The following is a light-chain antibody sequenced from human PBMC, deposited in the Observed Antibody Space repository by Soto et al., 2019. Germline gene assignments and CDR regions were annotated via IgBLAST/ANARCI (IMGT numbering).Light chain of an antibody. CDR2: KAS. J-gene: IGKJ1*01. Sequence: GGRVTITCRASQSISSWLAWYQQKPGKAPKLLIYKASSLESGVPSRFSGSGSGTEFTLTISSLQNDDFETYYCQQYNSYWTFGQGTKVDIK. V-gene: IGKV1-5*03. CDR3: QQYNSYWT. CDR1: QSISSW.